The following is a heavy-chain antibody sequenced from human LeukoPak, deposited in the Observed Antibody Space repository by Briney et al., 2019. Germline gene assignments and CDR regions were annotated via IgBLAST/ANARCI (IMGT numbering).Heavy chain of an antibody. CDR2: INPNSGGT. CDR1: GYTFTGYY. J-gene: IGHJ4*02. CDR3: ARGISSSGGSCYSGGSDY. Sequence: ASVKVSCKASGYTFTGYYMHWVRQAPGQGLEWMGWINPNSGGTNYAQKFQGRVTMTRDTAISTAYMELSRRRADDTAVYYSARGISSSGGSCYSGGSDYWGQGTLVTVSS. D-gene: IGHD2-15*01. V-gene: IGHV1-2*02.